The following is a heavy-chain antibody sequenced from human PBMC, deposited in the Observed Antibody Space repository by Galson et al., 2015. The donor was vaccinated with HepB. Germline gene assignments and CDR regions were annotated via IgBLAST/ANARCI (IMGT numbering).Heavy chain of an antibody. V-gene: IGHV3-23*01. Sequence: SLRLSCAASGFTFNIYAMTWVRQAPGKGLEWVSTISSSDDTTYYADSVKGRLTISRDNSKNTVFLQMNGLRADDTAIYYCARDWTGTNCRGGCISDWGQGTLVTVSS. J-gene: IGHJ1*01. CDR3: ARDWTGTNCRGGCISD. CDR1: GFTFNIYA. D-gene: IGHD2-21*01. CDR2: ISSSDDTT.